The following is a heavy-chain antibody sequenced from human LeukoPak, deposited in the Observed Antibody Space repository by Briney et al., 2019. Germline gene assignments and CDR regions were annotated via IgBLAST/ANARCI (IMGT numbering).Heavy chain of an antibody. CDR2: IIPIFGIA. CDR3: ARVRDIDWFDP. D-gene: IGHD2-15*01. J-gene: IGHJ5*02. V-gene: IGHV1-69*05. CDR1: VGTFSSYA. Sequence: SVKVSCKASVGTFSSYAISWLRQAPGQGLEGRGGIIPIFGIANYAQKFQGRVTITTDESTSTAYMELSSLRSEDTAVYYCARVRDIDWFDPWGQGTLVTVSS.